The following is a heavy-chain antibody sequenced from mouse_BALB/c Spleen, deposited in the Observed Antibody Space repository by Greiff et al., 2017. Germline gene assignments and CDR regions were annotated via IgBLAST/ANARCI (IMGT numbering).Heavy chain of an antibody. J-gene: IGHJ4*01. CDR3: ARSLGNAMDY. D-gene: IGHD6-5*01. CDR1: GYTFTDYA. CDR2: ISTYYGDA. V-gene: IGHV1S137*01. Sequence: QVQLQQSGAELVRPGVSVKISCKGSGYTFTDYAMHWVKQSHAKGLEWIGVISTYYGDASYNQKFKGKATMTVDKSSSTAYMELARLTSEDSAIYYCARSLGNAMDYWGQGTSVTVSA.